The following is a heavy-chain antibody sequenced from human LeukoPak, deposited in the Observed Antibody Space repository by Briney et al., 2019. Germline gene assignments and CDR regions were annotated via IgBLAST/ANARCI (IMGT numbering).Heavy chain of an antibody. Sequence: ASVKVSCKASGYTFTSYGISWVRQAPGQGLEWMGWISAYNGNTNYAQKLQGRVTMTTDTSTSTAYMELRSLRSDDTAVYYCARHRSSSSPDAFDIWGQGTMVTVSS. V-gene: IGHV1-18*01. CDR2: ISAYNGNT. CDR3: ARHRSSSSPDAFDI. D-gene: IGHD6-6*01. J-gene: IGHJ3*02. CDR1: GYTFTSYG.